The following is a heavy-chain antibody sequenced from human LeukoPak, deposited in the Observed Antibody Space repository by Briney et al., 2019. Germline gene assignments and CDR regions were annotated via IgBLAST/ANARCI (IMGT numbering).Heavy chain of an antibody. D-gene: IGHD4-17*01. Sequence: GGSLRLSCAASGFTFSSNSMNWVRQAPGKGLEWVSSISTSSSYIYYADSLKGRFTISRDNAKNSLYLQMNSLRAEDTAVYYCATLRRRIPTPPPDWGQGTLVTVSS. V-gene: IGHV3-21*01. CDR3: ATLRRRIPTPPPD. CDR2: ISTSSSYI. CDR1: GFTFSSNS. J-gene: IGHJ4*02.